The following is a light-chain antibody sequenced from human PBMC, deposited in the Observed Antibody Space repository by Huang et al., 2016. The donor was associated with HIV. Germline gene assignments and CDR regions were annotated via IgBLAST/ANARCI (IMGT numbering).Light chain of an antibody. CDR3: QQRTEWPPTLT. CDR2: DSS. Sequence: EIVLTQSPATLSLSPGERATLSCRASQSVNTYLAWVQPRPGQPPRPLIYDSSTRAPGVPARFSGSGSGTDFTLTISSLEPEDFALYYCQQRTEWPPTLTFGGGTRVDLK. CDR1: QSVNTY. J-gene: IGKJ4*01. V-gene: IGKV3-11*01.